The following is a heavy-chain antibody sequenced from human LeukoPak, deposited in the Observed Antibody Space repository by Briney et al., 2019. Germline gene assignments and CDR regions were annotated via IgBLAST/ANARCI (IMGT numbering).Heavy chain of an antibody. CDR3: ARVLRTLVGATHRAEYFQH. V-gene: IGHV3-7*01. CDR2: MKPDGSEK. CDR1: GFTFSRHW. J-gene: IGHJ1*01. Sequence: PGGSLRLSCAASGFTFSRHWMNWVRQAPGKGLEWVANMKPDGSEKYYVDSVKGRFTISRDNAKNSLYLQMNSLRVEDTAVYYCARVLRTLVGATHRAEYFQHWGQGTLVTVSS. D-gene: IGHD1-26*01.